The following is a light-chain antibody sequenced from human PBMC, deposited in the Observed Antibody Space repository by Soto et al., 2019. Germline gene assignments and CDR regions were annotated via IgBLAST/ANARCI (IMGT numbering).Light chain of an antibody. CDR3: SSYTTSSPVV. J-gene: IGLJ2*01. CDR1: SSDFGGYDY. V-gene: IGLV2-14*01. Sequence: QSALTQPASVSGSPGQSITISCTGTSSDFGGYDYVSWYQHHPGKAPKLMIYEVSNRPSGVSNRFSGSKSGNTASLTISGLQAEDEADYYCSSYTTSSPVVFGGGTKLTVL. CDR2: EVS.